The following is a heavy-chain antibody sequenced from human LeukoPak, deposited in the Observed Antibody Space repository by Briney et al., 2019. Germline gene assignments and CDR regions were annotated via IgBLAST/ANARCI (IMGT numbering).Heavy chain of an antibody. CDR2: ISGSADST. J-gene: IGHJ3*02. D-gene: IGHD6-13*01. CDR1: GVTFSYYA. CDR3: AREQWAADDALDI. V-gene: IGHV3-23*01. Sequence: GGSLRLSCAASGVTFSYYAMSWVRQAPGKGLEWVSTISGSADSTYYADSVKGRFTISRDNSKNTLYLLMNSLRVEDTAVYYCAREQWAADDALDIWGQGTMVTVSS.